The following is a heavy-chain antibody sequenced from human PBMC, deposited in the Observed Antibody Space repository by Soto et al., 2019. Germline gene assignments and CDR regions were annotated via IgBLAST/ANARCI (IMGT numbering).Heavy chain of an antibody. V-gene: IGHV1-69*12. CDR3: AQEAAPHSTGWPY. D-gene: IGHD6-19*01. Sequence: QVQLVQSGAEVKKPGSSVKVSCKASGGTFSSYEINWVRQVPGKGLEWMGGIVPIFATANYAPKFQGRVPLTADESTGTANMELHSLTSDDTAVYYCAQEAAPHSTGWPYWGQGTLVTVSS. CDR2: IVPIFATA. CDR1: GGTFSSYE. J-gene: IGHJ4*02.